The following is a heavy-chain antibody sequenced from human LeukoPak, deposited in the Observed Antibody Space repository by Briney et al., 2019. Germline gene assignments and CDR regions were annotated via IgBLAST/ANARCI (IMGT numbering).Heavy chain of an antibody. CDR3: AKERVTMDV. Sequence: GGFLRLSCAASGFTLSSYAMSWVRQAPGEGLEWVSGIVVSGGSTYYADSVKGRFTISRHNSKNTLHLQMNSLRAEDTAVYYCAKERVTMDVWGKGTTVTVSS. J-gene: IGHJ6*04. CDR1: GFTLSSYA. CDR2: IVVSGGST. V-gene: IGHV3-23*01.